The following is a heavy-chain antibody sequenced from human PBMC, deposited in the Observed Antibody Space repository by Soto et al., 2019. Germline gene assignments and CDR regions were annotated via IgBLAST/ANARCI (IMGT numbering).Heavy chain of an antibody. J-gene: IGHJ4*02. CDR3: ATLPRGSYYV. CDR2: ISGSGGST. CDR1: GFTFSSYA. V-gene: IGHV3-23*01. D-gene: IGHD1-26*01. Sequence: PGGSLRLSCAASGFTFSSYAMSWVRQAPGKWLEWVSAISGSGGSTYYADSVKGRFTISRDNSKNTLYLQMNSLRAEDTAVYYCATLPRGSYYVGGQGXLVTVYS.